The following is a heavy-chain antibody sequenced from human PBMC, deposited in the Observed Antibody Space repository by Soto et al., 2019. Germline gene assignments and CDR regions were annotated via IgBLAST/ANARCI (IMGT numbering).Heavy chain of an antibody. J-gene: IGHJ6*02. CDR3: ARVSTAYYYGMDV. CDR2: ISSSSSYI. CDR1: GFTFSSYS. V-gene: IGHV3-21*01. Sequence: EVQLVESGGGLVKPGGSLRLSCAASGFTFSSYSMNWVRQAPGKGLEWVSSISSSSSYIYYADSVKGRFTISRDNAKNSLYLQMNILRAEDTAVYYCARVSTAYYYGMDVWGQGTTVTVSS.